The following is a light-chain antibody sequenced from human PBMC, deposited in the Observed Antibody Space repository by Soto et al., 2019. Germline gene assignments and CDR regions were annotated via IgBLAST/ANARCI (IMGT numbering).Light chain of an antibody. CDR2: ATS. CDR3: QQANSFPIT. J-gene: IGKJ5*01. CDR1: QDISSW. V-gene: IGKV1-12*01. Sequence: DIQMTQSPSSVSASVGDRVTIACRASQDISSWLAWYQQTPGRVPKLLIYATSKLQPGVPTRFSGSGSGTNFTLTISSLHPADFATYYCQQANSFPITFGQGTRMEIK.